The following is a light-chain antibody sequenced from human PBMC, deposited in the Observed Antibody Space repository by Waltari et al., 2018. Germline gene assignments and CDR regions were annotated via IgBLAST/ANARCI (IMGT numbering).Light chain of an antibody. CDR3: GTWDSSLAAGV. CDR1: SSNIENND. Sequence: QSVLTQPPSVSAAPGQKVSIYCSGSSSNIENNDVSWYQQLPGTAPKLLIYDNNIRPSGIPDRFSGSKSGTSATLGITGLQTGDEADYFCGTWDSSLAAGVFGGGTKLTVL. CDR2: DNN. J-gene: IGLJ3*02. V-gene: IGLV1-51*01.